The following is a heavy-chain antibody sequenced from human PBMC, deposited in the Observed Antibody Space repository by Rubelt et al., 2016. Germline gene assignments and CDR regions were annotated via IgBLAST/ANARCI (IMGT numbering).Heavy chain of an antibody. CDR3: ARMMSMTTVTTSYYYGMDV. Sequence: GKGLEWVSSIIISSSFIYYADSVKGRFTISRDNAKNSLYLQMNSLRAEETAVYYCARMMSMTTVTTSYYYGMDVWGQGTTVTVSS. V-gene: IGHV3-21*01. J-gene: IGHJ6*02. CDR2: IIISSSFI. D-gene: IGHD4-17*01.